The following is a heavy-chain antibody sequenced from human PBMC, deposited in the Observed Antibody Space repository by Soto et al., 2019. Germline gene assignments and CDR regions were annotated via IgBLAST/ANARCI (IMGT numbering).Heavy chain of an antibody. D-gene: IGHD1-7*01. V-gene: IGHV3-30-3*01. CDR1: GFTFSSYA. J-gene: IGHJ4*02. Sequence: QVQLVESGGGVVQPGRSLRLSCAASGFTFSSYAMHWVRQAPGKGLEWVAVISYDGSNKYYADSVKGRFTISRDNSKNTLYLQMNSLRAEDTAVYYCARAPGDWNSIIFDYWGQGTLVTVSS. CDR3: ARAPGDWNSIIFDY. CDR2: ISYDGSNK.